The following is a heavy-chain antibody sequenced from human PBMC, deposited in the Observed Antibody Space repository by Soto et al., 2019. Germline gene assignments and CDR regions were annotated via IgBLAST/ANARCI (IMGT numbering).Heavy chain of an antibody. CDR1: GFTFSYYW. CDR2: IHSDGSST. J-gene: IGHJ3*01. D-gene: IGHD1-26*01. CDR3: ARGQWGAFDL. V-gene: IGHV3-74*01. Sequence: DVQLVESGGGSVQPGGSLSLSCAATGFTFSYYWMHWVRQAPGKGLVWVSRIHSDGSSTTDADSVKGRFTISRDNAKNTLYLQMNSLRAEDTAVYYCARGQWGAFDLWXQG.